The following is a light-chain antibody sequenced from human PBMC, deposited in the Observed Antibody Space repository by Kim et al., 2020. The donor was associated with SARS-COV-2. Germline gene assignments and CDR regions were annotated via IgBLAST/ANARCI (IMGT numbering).Light chain of an antibody. CDR3: ISRDNSGDHVV. J-gene: IGLJ2*01. V-gene: IGLV3-19*01. Sequence: ALGQTVRLTCQGDSLRTYYASWYQQKPGQAPILVIHGKNNRPSGIPDRFSGSSSGNTASLTVTGAQAVDEADYYCISRDNSGDHVVFGGGTQLTVL. CDR2: GKN. CDR1: SLRTYY.